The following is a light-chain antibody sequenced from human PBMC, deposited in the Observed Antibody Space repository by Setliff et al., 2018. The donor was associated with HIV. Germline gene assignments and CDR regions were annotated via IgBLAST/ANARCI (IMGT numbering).Light chain of an antibody. CDR1: SSDVDGYSY. CDR3: CSYAGGDTYVL. V-gene: IGLV2-11*01. J-gene: IGLJ2*01. Sequence: QSALAQPRSVSGSPGQSVTISCTGTSSDVDGYSYVSWYQQNPGKAPRLIIYDVLKRSSGVPDRFSGSKSGNTASLTISGLQAEDEADYHCCSYAGGDTYVLFGGGTKGTV. CDR2: DVL.